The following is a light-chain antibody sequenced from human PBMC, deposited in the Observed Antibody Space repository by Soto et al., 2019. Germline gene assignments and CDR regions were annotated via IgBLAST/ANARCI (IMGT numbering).Light chain of an antibody. J-gene: IGKJ5*01. CDR1: QSVSNRE. CDR2: GTS. Sequence: EIVLTQSPGTLSLSPGERATLSCRASQSVSNREIAWYQQIPGQAPRLLIFGTSNRATGIPDRFSGSGSGTDFTLTISRLDPEDFAVYYCQHYVSPPITFGQGTRLAIK. V-gene: IGKV3-20*01. CDR3: QHYVSPPIT.